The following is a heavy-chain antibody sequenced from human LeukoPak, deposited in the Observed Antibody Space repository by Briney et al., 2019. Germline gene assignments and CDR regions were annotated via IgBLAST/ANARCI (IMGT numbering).Heavy chain of an antibody. Sequence: GGSLRLSCAASGFTFSSYGMHWVRQAPGKGLEWVAVISYDGSNKYYADSVKGRFTISRSSGKNSLYLQMTSLRPEDTAMYYCASLTLGAIRTISYAFDLWGQGTMVTVYS. V-gene: IGHV3-30*03. CDR3: ASLTLGAIRTISYAFDL. J-gene: IGHJ3*01. CDR1: GFTFSSYG. CDR2: ISYDGSNK. D-gene: IGHD1-26*01.